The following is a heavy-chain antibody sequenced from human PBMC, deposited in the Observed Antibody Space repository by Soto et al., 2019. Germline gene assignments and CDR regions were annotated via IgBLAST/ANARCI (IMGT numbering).Heavy chain of an antibody. D-gene: IGHD3-3*01. CDR1: GFTFKSYS. V-gene: IGHV3-21*01. CDR3: VSSFDFWSSSYYYFES. J-gene: IGHJ4*02. Sequence: GGSLTLSCAASGFTFKSYSINWDNQVPGNGLEWVSSISSSSCYIYYADSLEGRFTISRDNAKNSLYLQINSLRAEDTPVYYCVSSFDFWSSSYYYFESWGRGTQGTVST. CDR2: ISSSSCYI.